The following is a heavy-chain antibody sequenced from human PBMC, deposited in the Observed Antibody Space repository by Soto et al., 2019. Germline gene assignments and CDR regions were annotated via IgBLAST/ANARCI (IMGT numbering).Heavy chain of an antibody. D-gene: IGHD5-12*01. V-gene: IGHV3-30*18. CDR1: GFTFSSYG. CDR2: ISYDGSNK. CDR3: AKGGRWLQLGPFDY. J-gene: IGHJ4*02. Sequence: QVQLVESGGGVVQPGRTLRLSCAASGFTFSSYGMHWVRQAPGKGLEWVAVISYDGSNKYYADALKGRFTISRDNSKNTMYLQMNSRRAEDTAVYYCAKGGRWLQLGPFDYWGQGTLVTVSS.